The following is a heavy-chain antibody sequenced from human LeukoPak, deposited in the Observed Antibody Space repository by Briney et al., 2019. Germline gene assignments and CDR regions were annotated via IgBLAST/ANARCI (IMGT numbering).Heavy chain of an antibody. Sequence: PGGSLRLSCIASGLTFDTYWMMWVRQAPGKGLEWVANINQDGSEKNYVDSVKGRFTISRDNAKNSLYLQMNSLRAEDTAVYYCARTRLLWFGELSDAFDIWGQGTMVTVSS. V-gene: IGHV3-7*01. D-gene: IGHD3-10*01. CDR3: ARTRLLWFGELSDAFDI. J-gene: IGHJ3*02. CDR2: INQDGSEK. CDR1: GLTFDTYW.